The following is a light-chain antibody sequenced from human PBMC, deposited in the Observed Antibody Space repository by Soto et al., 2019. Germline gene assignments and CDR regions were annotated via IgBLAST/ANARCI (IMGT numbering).Light chain of an antibody. Sequence: QSVLTQPPSASGSPGQSVTISCTGSSSDVGTYNFVSWYQQHPGKAPNLTIYDVTKRPSGVPDRFSGSKSGNTASLTVSGLQAEDEADYYCSSYAGFNNVVFGGGTKLTVL. J-gene: IGLJ2*01. CDR2: DVT. CDR3: SSYAGFNNVV. V-gene: IGLV2-8*01. CDR1: SSDVGTYNF.